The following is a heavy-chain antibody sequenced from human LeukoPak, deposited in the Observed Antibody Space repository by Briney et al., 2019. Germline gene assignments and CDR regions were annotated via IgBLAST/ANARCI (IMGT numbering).Heavy chain of an antibody. J-gene: IGHJ6*04. Sequence: SETLSLTCAVYGGSFSGYYWSWIRQPPGKGLEWIGEINHSGSTNYNPSLKNRVTISVDTSKNQFSLKLSSVTAADTAVYYCARGPGYDILTGTKPRYYGMDVWGKGTTVTVSS. D-gene: IGHD3-9*01. CDR2: INHSGST. CDR3: ARGPGYDILTGTKPRYYGMDV. CDR1: GGSFSGYY. V-gene: IGHV4-34*01.